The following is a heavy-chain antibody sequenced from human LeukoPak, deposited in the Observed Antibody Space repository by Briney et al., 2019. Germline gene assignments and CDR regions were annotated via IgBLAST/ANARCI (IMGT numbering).Heavy chain of an antibody. CDR2: IYYSGST. CDR1: GGSISSYY. Sequence: SETLSLTCTVSGGSISSYYWGWIRQPPGKGLEWIGYIYYSGSTNYNPSLKSRVTISVDTSKNQFSLKLSSVTAADTAVYYCARGTAMVTGIDYWGQGTLVTVSS. CDR3: ARGTAMVTGIDY. J-gene: IGHJ4*02. D-gene: IGHD5-18*01. V-gene: IGHV4-59*01.